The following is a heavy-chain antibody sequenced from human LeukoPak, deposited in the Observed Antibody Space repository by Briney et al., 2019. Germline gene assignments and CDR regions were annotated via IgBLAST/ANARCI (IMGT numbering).Heavy chain of an antibody. CDR3: AKGGDILTGYYLYWYFDL. D-gene: IGHD3-9*01. J-gene: IGHJ2*01. CDR2: ISRSGSST. Sequence: GGSLRLSCAASGFTFSAYAMSWVRHAPGKGLEWVSAISRSGSSTDYADSVKGRFTISRDNSKNTLYLQMNSLRPEDTAVYYCAKGGDILTGYYLYWYFDLWGRGTLVTVSS. V-gene: IGHV3-23*01. CDR1: GFTFSAYA.